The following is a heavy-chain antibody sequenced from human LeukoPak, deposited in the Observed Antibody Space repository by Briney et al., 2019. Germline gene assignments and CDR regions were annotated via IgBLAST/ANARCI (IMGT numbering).Heavy chain of an antibody. V-gene: IGHV3-7*01. CDR1: GFTFSNYW. CDR2: IKQDGSQK. CDR3: AKNMPRTPYYFDY. J-gene: IGHJ4*02. Sequence: GGSLRLSCAASGFTFSNYWMTWVRQAPGKGLEWVANIKQDGSQKSYVDSVKGRFTISRDNSKNTLYLQMNSLRAEDTAVYYCAKNMPRTPYYFDYRGQGTLVTVSS. D-gene: IGHD2-2*01.